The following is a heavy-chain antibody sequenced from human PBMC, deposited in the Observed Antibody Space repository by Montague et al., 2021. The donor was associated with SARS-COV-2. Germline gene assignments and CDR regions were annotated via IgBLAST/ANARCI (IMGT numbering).Heavy chain of an antibody. CDR2: VYASWFT. J-gene: IGHJ5*01. CDR1: ACTISSAIYY. CDR3: IRGLASVDS. V-gene: IGHV4-61*02. Sequence: TLSLTCAVYACTISSAIYYWTWIRQPAAKGLAWLGCVYASWFTNSNPSLKSRGTISLDTSKNQFSMRLSSVTAADTALYYCIRGLASVDSWGQGTLVT.